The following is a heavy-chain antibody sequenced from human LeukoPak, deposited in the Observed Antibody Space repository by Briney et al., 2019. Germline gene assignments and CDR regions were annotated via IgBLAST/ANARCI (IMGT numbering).Heavy chain of an antibody. V-gene: IGHV4-39*07. D-gene: IGHD2-15*01. Sequence: PSETLSLTCTVSGGSISSSSYYWGWIRQPPGKGLEWIGSIYYSGSTYYNPSLKSRVTISVDTSKNQFSLKLSSVTAADTAVYYCAREKRAYIAEDYWGQGTLVTVSS. CDR1: GGSISSSSYY. CDR3: AREKRAYIAEDY. CDR2: IYYSGST. J-gene: IGHJ4*02.